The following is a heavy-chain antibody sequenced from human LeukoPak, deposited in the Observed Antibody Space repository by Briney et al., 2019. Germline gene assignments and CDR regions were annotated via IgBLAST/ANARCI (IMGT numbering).Heavy chain of an antibody. V-gene: IGHV4-4*07. CDR2: MYTSEST. Sequence: PSETLSLTCTVSGDSISSYYWSWIRQPAGKGLEWIGRMYTSESTNYNPSLKSRVTMSVDTSKNQFSLTLRSVIAADTAVYLCARGGYTSGWPDYHYYMDVWGKGTTVTISS. J-gene: IGHJ6*03. CDR1: GDSISSYY. CDR3: ARGGYTSGWPDYHYYMDV. D-gene: IGHD5-12*01.